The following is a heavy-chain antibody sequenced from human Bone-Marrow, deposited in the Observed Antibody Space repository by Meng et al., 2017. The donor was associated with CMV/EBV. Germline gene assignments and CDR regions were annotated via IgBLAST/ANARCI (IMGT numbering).Heavy chain of an antibody. Sequence: GGSLRLSCVASGFIFKTYVMHWVRQAPDKGLEWVTGIKFDATEKYYADSVRGRFTVSRDNSKNVLYLEMRSLKPEDTALYYCAYYSSSGYYFDYWGRGTLVTVSS. J-gene: IGHJ4*02. D-gene: IGHD6-13*01. CDR1: GFIFKTYV. CDR2: IKFDATEK. V-gene: IGHV3-30*02. CDR3: AYYSSSGYYFDY.